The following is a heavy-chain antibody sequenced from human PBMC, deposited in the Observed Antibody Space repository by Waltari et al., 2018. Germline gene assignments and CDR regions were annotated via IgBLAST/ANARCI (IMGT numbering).Heavy chain of an antibody. V-gene: IGHV4-34*01. CDR1: GGSFSGYY. Sequence: QVQLQQWGAGLLKPSETLSLTCAVYGGSFSGYYWSWIRQPPGKGLEWIGEINHSGSTNYNPSLKSRVTISVDTSKNQFSLKLSSVTAADTAVYYCATTTAMVTSDYWGQGTLVTVSS. D-gene: IGHD5-18*01. CDR3: ATTTAMVTSDY. J-gene: IGHJ4*02. CDR2: INHSGST.